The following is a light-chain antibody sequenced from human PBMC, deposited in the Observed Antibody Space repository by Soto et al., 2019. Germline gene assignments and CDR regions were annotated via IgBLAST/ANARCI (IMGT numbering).Light chain of an antibody. Sequence: VLTPSPATLSLSPGERATLSCRASQSVSSSYLAWYQQKPGQALRLLIYGASRRATGIPDRFSGSGSGTDFTLTISRLEPEDFAVYYCQQYGSSPWTFGQGTKVDIK. J-gene: IGKJ1*01. CDR1: QSVSSSY. CDR2: GAS. V-gene: IGKV3-20*01. CDR3: QQYGSSPWT.